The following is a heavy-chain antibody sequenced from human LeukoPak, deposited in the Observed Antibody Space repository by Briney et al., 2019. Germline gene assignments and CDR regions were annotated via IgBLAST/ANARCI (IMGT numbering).Heavy chain of an antibody. J-gene: IGHJ3*02. D-gene: IGHD1-26*01. CDR2: IIPIFGTA. V-gene: IGHV1-69*05. CDR3: ASKSLVGATESDAFDI. CDR1: GGTFSSYA. Sequence: SVKVSCKASGGTFSSYAISWVRRAPGQGLEWMGGIIPIFGTANYAQKFQGRVTITTDESTSTAYMELSSLRSEDTAVYYCASKSLVGATESDAFDIWGQGTMVTVSS.